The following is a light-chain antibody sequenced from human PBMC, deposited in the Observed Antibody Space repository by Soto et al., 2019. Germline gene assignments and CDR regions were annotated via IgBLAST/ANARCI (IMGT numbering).Light chain of an antibody. CDR2: DAS. CDR3: QQRSNPYT. J-gene: IGKJ2*01. V-gene: IGKV3-11*01. CDR1: QSVSSY. Sequence: EIVLTQSPATLSLSPGERATLSCRASQSVSSYLAWYQQKPGQAPRLLIYDASNRATGIPARFSGSGSGTVFTLTISSREPEDFAVYYCQQRSNPYTFGQGTKLEIK.